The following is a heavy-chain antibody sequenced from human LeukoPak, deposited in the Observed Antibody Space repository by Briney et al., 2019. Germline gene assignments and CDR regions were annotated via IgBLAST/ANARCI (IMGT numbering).Heavy chain of an antibody. CDR1: GVSISSYY. D-gene: IGHD3-10*01. CDR2: ISYSGGT. CDR3: VRGERLGGDY. J-gene: IGHJ4*01. Sequence: NPSETLSLTCSVSGVSISSYYWSWIRQSPGKGLEWIGYISYSGGTNYNPSLKGRVTISLDTSKNQFSLQLSSVTAADTAGYYCVRGERLGGDYWGHGTLVTVSS. V-gene: IGHV4-59*01.